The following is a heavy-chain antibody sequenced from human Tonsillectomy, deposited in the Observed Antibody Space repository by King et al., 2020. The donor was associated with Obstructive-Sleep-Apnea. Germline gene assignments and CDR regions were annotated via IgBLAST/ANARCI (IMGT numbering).Heavy chain of an antibody. J-gene: IGHJ4*02. Sequence: VQLQQWGAGLLKPSETLSLTCAVYGGSFSGYYWSWIRQPPGKGLEWIGEINHSGSTNYNPSLKSRVTISVDTSKNQFSLKLSSVTAADTAVYYCARGFRIQLWLRLRSYFDYWGQGTLVTVSS. CDR1: GGSFSGYY. CDR2: INHSGST. V-gene: IGHV4-34*01. CDR3: ARGFRIQLWLRLRSYFDY. D-gene: IGHD5-18*01.